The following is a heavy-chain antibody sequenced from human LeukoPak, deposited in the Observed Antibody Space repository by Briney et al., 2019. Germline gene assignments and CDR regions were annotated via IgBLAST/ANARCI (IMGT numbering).Heavy chain of an antibody. CDR1: GYTFTGYY. Sequence: ASVKVSCKASGYTFTGYYMHWVRQAPGQGLEWMGRINPNSGGTNYAQKFQGRVTMTRDTSISTAYMELSRLRSDDTAVYYCARDPDDSSGWYEGETDYWGQGTLVTVSS. D-gene: IGHD6-19*01. CDR2: INPNSGGT. J-gene: IGHJ4*02. CDR3: ARDPDDSSGWYEGETDY. V-gene: IGHV1-2*06.